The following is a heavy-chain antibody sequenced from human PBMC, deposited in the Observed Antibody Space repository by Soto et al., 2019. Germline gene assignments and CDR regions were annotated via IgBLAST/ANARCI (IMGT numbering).Heavy chain of an antibody. CDR3: AKDLQQWLVRTEDY. V-gene: IGHV3-23*01. J-gene: IGHJ4*02. CDR2: ISGSGGST. CDR1: GFTFSSYA. Sequence: GGSLRLSCAASGFTFSSYAMSWVRQAPGKGLEWVSAISGSGGSTYYADSVKGRFTISRDNSKNTLYLQMNSLRAEDTAVYYCAKDLQQWLVRTEDYWGQGTLVTSPQ. D-gene: IGHD6-19*01.